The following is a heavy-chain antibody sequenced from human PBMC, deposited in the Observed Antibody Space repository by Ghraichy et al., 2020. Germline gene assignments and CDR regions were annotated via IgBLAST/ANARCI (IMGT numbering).Heavy chain of an antibody. CDR1: GYSLGEKS. V-gene: IGHV1-24*01. CDR2: FTPEDGET. CDR3: ATDIYCDNADCRDY. J-gene: IGHJ4*02. D-gene: IGHD2-21*01. Sequence: ASVKVSCKVSGYSLGEKSMDWVRLVPGKGLEWMGGFTPEDGETVYARKFQGRLTMTEDTSTDTAYMELTSLRSDDTASYYCATDIYCDNADCRDYWGQGTLVSVSS.